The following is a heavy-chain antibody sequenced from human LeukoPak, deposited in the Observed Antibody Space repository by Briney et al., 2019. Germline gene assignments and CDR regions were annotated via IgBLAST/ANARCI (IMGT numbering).Heavy chain of an antibody. J-gene: IGHJ4*02. D-gene: IGHD4-17*01. CDR3: RWQTVTTLGGDY. CDR2: IRSKANSYAT. Sequence: GGSLRLSCAASGFTFSGSAMHWVRQASGKGLEWVGRIRSKANSYATAYAASVKGRFTISRDDSKNTAYLQMNSLKTEDTAVYYCRWQTVTTLGGDYWGQGTLVTVSS. V-gene: IGHV3-73*01. CDR1: GFTFSGSA.